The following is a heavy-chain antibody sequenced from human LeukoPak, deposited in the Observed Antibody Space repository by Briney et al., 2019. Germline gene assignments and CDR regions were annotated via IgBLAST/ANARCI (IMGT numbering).Heavy chain of an antibody. Sequence: GGSLRLSCAASGFTFSSYGMHWVRQAPGKGLEWVAVIWYDGSNKYYADSVKGRFTISRDNSKNTLYLQMNSLRAEDTAVYYCAKDLNYGDYALGRHYYYYGMDVWGQGTTVTVSS. D-gene: IGHD4-17*01. V-gene: IGHV3-30*02. CDR1: GFTFSSYG. J-gene: IGHJ6*02. CDR2: IWYDGSNK. CDR3: AKDLNYGDYALGRHYYYYGMDV.